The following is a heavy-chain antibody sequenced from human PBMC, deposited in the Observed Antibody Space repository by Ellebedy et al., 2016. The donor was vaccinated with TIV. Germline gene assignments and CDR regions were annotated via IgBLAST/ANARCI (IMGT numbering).Heavy chain of an antibody. CDR3: ARGGDYTVGIDY. Sequence: ASVKVSCKASGYTFTSYDINWVRQATGQGLEWMGWMNPNSGNTGYAQKFQGRVTMTRNTSISTAYMELSSLRSEDTAVYYCARGGDYTVGIDYWGQGTLVTVSS. D-gene: IGHD4-17*01. CDR2: MNPNSGNT. J-gene: IGHJ4*02. CDR1: GYTFTSYD. V-gene: IGHV1-8*01.